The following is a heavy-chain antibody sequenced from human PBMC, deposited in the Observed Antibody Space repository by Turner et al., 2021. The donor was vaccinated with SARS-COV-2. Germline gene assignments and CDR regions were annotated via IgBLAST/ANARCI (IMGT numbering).Heavy chain of an antibody. J-gene: IGHJ4*02. Sequence: QVQLVESGGGVGQPGRPLKLPCAASGFTFSSCGMHWVRQAPGKGLEWVAVISYDGSSKYYADSVKGRFTISRDNSKNTLYLQMNSLRAEDTAVYYCAREGAWGDGYPNDYWGQGTLVTVSS. CDR1: GFTFSSCG. V-gene: IGHV3-30-3*01. CDR3: AREGAWGDGYPNDY. D-gene: IGHD5-12*01. CDR2: ISYDGSSK.